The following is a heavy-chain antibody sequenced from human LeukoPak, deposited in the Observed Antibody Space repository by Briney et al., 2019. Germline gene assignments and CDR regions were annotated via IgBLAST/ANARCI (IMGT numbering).Heavy chain of an antibody. CDR2: TYNSGST. CDR1: GGSISSYY. Sequence: PSETLSLTCTVSGGSISSYYWSWIRQPPGMGLQWIGNTYNSGSTNYHPSLNGRVTISVDTSKNHFSLKLTSVTAADTAVYYRVHGKQWLAFDSWGQGILVTVSS. J-gene: IGHJ4*02. CDR3: VHGKQWLAFDS. D-gene: IGHD6-19*01. V-gene: IGHV4-4*09.